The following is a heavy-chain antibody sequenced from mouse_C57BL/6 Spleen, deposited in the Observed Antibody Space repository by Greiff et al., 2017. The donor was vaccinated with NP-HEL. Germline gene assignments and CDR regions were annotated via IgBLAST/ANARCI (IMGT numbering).Heavy chain of an antibody. CDR3: ARNGISWFAY. Sequence: QVQLKQSGPELVKPGASVKISCKASGYAFSSSWMNWVKQRPGKGLEWIGRIYPGDGDTNYNGKFKGKATLTADKSSSTAYMQLSSLTSEDSAVYFCARNGISWFAYWGQGTLVTVSA. CDR2: IYPGDGDT. D-gene: IGHD2-1*01. CDR1: GYAFSSSW. J-gene: IGHJ3*01. V-gene: IGHV1-82*01.